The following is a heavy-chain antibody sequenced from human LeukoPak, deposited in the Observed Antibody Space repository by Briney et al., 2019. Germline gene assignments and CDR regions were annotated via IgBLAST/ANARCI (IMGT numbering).Heavy chain of an antibody. Sequence: PGGSLRLSCAASGFTFSSYSMNWVRQAPGKGLEWGSSISTSSSYIHYADSVKGRFTISRDNSKNTLYLQMNSLRAEDTAVYYCARDSRYYYGSGSYFVYWGQGTLVTVSS. CDR3: ARDSRYYYGSGSYFVY. CDR2: ISTSSSYI. V-gene: IGHV3-21*01. CDR1: GFTFSSYS. D-gene: IGHD3-10*01. J-gene: IGHJ4*02.